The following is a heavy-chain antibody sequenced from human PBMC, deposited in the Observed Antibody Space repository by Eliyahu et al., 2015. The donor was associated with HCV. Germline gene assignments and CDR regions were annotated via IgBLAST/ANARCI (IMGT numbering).Heavy chain of an antibody. CDR2: SYPGDSDT. CDR3: ARSVTVAARPGVHYFYGMDV. J-gene: IGHJ6*02. V-gene: IGHV5-51*03. Sequence: EVQLVQSGAEVKKPGESLXISXKASGYSFTAYWIGWVRQMSGKGLEWMGVSYPGDSDTRYSPSFQGQVTISADKSISTAYLQWSSLKASDTAIYYCARSVTVAARPGVHYFYGMDVWGQGTTVTVSS. CDR1: GYSFTAYW. D-gene: IGHD6-6*01.